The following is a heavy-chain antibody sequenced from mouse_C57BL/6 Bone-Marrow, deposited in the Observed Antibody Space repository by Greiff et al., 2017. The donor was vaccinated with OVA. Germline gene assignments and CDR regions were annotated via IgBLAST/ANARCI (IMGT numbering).Heavy chain of an antibody. CDR3: ARITTVVATYYAMDY. CDR2: ISSGSSTI. V-gene: IGHV5-17*01. CDR1: GFTFSDYG. D-gene: IGHD1-1*01. Sequence: DVMLVESGGGLVKPGGSLKLSCAASGFTFSDYGMHWVRQAPEKGLEWVAYISSGSSTIYYADTVKGRFTISRDNAKNTLFLQMTSLRSEDTAMYYCARITTVVATYYAMDYWGQGTSVTVSS. J-gene: IGHJ4*01.